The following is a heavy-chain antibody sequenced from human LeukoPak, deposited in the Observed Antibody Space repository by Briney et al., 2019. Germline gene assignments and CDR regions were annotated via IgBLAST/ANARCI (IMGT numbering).Heavy chain of an antibody. CDR3: ARSGGLHVSYYYYYMDV. J-gene: IGHJ6*03. CDR1: GGSFSNYC. V-gene: IGHV3-7*01. D-gene: IGHD5-24*01. Sequence: PGGSLCLSCAVSGGSFSNYCMSWVRQAPGKGMEWVANIKQDGSENYNVDSVKRRFTISRDNAKNSLYQQMNSLRAEDTAVYYCARSGGLHVSYYYYYMDVWGKGTTVTVSS. CDR2: IKQDGSEN.